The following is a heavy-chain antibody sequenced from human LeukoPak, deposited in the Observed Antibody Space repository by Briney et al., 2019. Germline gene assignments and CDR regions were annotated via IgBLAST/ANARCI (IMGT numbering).Heavy chain of an antibody. Sequence: SETLSLTCTVSGGSISSYYWSWIRQPPGKGLEWIGYIYYSGSTNYNPSLKSRVTISVDTSKNQFSLKLSSVTAADTAVYYCAREGGVPAARRVNWFDPWGQGTLVTVSS. CDR2: IYYSGST. CDR3: AREGGVPAARRVNWFDP. CDR1: GGSISSYY. V-gene: IGHV4-59*12. D-gene: IGHD2-2*01. J-gene: IGHJ5*02.